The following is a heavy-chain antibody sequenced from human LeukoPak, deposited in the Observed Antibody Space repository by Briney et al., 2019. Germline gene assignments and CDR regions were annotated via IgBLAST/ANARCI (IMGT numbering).Heavy chain of an antibody. CDR2: ISSTGST. D-gene: IGHD3-3*01. Sequence: PSQTLSLTCTVSGGSISSGGHYWSWIRQPAGKGLEYLGRISSTGSTNYNPSLRSRVTISADTSKNHFSLKLTSVTAADTAVYYCARGGITIFGVVDGAYSYYYMDVWGKGTTVTVSS. J-gene: IGHJ6*03. CDR3: ARGGITIFGVVDGAYSYYYMDV. V-gene: IGHV4-61*02. CDR1: GGSISSGGHY.